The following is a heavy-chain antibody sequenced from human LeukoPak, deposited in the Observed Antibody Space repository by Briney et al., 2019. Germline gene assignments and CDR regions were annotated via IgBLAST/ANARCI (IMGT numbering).Heavy chain of an antibody. CDR2: IKEDGSMV. J-gene: IGHJ5*02. CDR1: GFMFSSFW. V-gene: IGHV3-7*04. Sequence: PGGSLRLSWAASGFMFSSFWMSWVRQAPGKGLEWVAHIKEDGSMVSYVDSVKGRFTISRDNAKNSVYLQMNSLRGEDTAVYFCARVVTWFDPWGQGSLVTVSS. CDR3: ARVVTWFDP.